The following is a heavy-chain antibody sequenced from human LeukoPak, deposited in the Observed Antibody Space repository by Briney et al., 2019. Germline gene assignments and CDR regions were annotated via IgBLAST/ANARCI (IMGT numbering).Heavy chain of an antibody. CDR1: GYTFTSYD. CDR2: MNPNSGNT. V-gene: IGHV1-8*01. CDR3: ARGGVKQWLVPYYYYGMDV. J-gene: IGHJ6*02. Sequence: ASVKVSCKASGYTFTSYDINWVRQATGQGLEWMGWMNPNSGNTGYAQKFQGRVTMTRNTSINTAYMELSSLRSEDTAVYYCARGGVKQWLVPYYYYGMDVWGQGTTVTVSS. D-gene: IGHD6-19*01.